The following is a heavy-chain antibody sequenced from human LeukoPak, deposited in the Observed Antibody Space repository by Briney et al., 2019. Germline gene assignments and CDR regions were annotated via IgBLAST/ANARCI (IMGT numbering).Heavy chain of an antibody. CDR2: IYYSGST. V-gene: IGHV4-59*08. Sequence: PSETLSLTCTVSGGSVSSYHWSWIRQSPGKGLEWIGNIYYSGSTNYNPSLKSRVTISVDTSKNQFSLKLSSVTTADTAVYYCAGGVVHGYWGQGTLVTVSS. J-gene: IGHJ4*02. CDR3: AGGVVHGY. D-gene: IGHD2-15*01. CDR1: GGSVSSYH.